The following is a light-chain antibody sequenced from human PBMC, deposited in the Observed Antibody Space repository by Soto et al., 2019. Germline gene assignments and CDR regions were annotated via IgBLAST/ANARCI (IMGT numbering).Light chain of an antibody. CDR2: GAS. V-gene: IGKV3-15*01. J-gene: IGKJ4*01. Sequence: DIVMTQSPAILSVSLGERATLSCLASQSISDNLVWYQQRSGQAPRLLIYGASTRATGVPARFSGSGSGTEFTLTISSLQSDDFAIYYCQQYKSWPPLTFGGGTKVE. CDR3: QQYKSWPPLT. CDR1: QSISDN.